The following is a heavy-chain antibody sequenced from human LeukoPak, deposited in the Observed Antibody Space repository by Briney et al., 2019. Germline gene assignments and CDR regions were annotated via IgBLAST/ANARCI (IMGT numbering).Heavy chain of an antibody. CDR3: ARYDYVWGSYRHDY. CDR2: IYYSGST. V-gene: IGHV4-39*01. Sequence: PSGTLSLTCTVSGGSISSSSYYWGWIRQPPGKGLEWIGSIYYSGSTYYNPSLKSRVTISVDTSKNQFSLKLSSVTAADTAVYYCARYDYVWGSYRHDYWGQGTLVTVSS. J-gene: IGHJ4*02. D-gene: IGHD3-16*02. CDR1: GGSISSSSYY.